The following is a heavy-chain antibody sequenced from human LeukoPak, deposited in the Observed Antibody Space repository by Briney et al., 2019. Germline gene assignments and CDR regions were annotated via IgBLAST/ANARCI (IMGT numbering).Heavy chain of an antibody. J-gene: IGHJ4*02. Sequence: ASVKVSCKASGYTFTSYYMHWVRQAPGQGLEWMGIINPSGGSTSYAQKFQGRVTMTRDMSTSTVYMELSSLRSEDTAVYYCAKLTVWFGELFGHKYFDYWGQGTLVTVSS. CDR2: INPSGGST. CDR1: GYTFTSYY. V-gene: IGHV1-46*01. D-gene: IGHD3-10*01. CDR3: AKLTVWFGELFGHKYFDY.